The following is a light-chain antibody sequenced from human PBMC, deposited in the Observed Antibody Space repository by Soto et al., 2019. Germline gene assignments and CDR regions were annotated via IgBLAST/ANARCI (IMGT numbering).Light chain of an antibody. Sequence: EIVMTQSPATLSVSPGERATLSCRASQSVSSNLAWYQQKPGQAPRLLIYGASTRATGIPARFSGSGSGTEFPLTISRLQSEDFGVYYCQQYKNWPITFGQGTRLEIK. CDR3: QQYKNWPIT. CDR1: QSVSSN. J-gene: IGKJ5*01. V-gene: IGKV3-15*01. CDR2: GAS.